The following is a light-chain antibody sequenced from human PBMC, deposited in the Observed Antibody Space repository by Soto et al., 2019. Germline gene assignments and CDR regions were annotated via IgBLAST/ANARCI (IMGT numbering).Light chain of an antibody. J-gene: IGKJ4*01. Sequence: EIVMTQSPVTLSVSPGERATLSCRASQSVSTNLAWYQQKPGQAPRLLIYGASTRATGIPARFSGSGSGTAFTLTMSSLQSEDFAVYYCQQYDIALGFDGGTRV. CDR1: QSVSTN. V-gene: IGKV3-15*01. CDR2: GAS. CDR3: QQYDIALG.